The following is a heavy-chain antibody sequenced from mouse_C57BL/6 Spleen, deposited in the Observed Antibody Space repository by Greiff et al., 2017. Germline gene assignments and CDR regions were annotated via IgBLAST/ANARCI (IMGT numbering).Heavy chain of an antibody. CDR3: ARGLYGSSYGYFDV. CDR2: INPNYGTT. CDR1: GYSFTDYN. Sequence: LVESGPELVKPGASVKISCKACGYSFTDYNMNWVKQSNGKSLEWIGVINPNYGTTSYNQKFKGKATLTVDQSSSTAYMQLNSLTSEDSAVYYCARGLYGSSYGYFDVWGTGTTVTVSS. V-gene: IGHV1-39*01. J-gene: IGHJ1*03. D-gene: IGHD1-1*01.